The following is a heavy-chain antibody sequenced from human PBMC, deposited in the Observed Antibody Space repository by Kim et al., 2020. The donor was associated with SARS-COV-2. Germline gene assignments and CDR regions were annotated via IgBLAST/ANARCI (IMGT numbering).Heavy chain of an antibody. Sequence: GGSLRLSCTASGFTFSSYAMSWVRQAPGQGLQWVAAISGSGGSAYYADSVKGRFTISRDNSKNTLYLQMNSLRAEDTAVYYCAKNLRYFDYWGQGTLVTVSS. D-gene: IGHD3-16*01. J-gene: IGHJ4*02. CDR1: GFTFSSYA. CDR3: AKNLRYFDY. V-gene: IGHV3-23*01. CDR2: ISGSGGSA.